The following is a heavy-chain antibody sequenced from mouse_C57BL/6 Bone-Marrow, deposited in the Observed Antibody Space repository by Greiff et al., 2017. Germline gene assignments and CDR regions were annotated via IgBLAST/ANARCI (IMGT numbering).Heavy chain of an antibody. CDR1: GYAFTNYL. CDR2: INPGSGGT. J-gene: IGHJ2*01. V-gene: IGHV1-54*01. D-gene: IGHD2-2*01. CDR3: ARSGNGSPLYYFDY. Sequence: QVQLQQSGAELVRPGTSVKVSCKASGYAFTNYLIEWVKQRPGQGLEWIGVINPGSGGTNYNEKFKGKATLTAAKSSSTAYMQLSSLTSEDSAVYFCARSGNGSPLYYFDYWGQGTTLTVSS.